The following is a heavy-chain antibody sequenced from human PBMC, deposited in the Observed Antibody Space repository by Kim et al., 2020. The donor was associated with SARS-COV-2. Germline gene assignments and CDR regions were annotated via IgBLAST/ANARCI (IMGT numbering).Heavy chain of an antibody. CDR2: ISYDGITK. D-gene: IGHD2-21*01. CDR3: AKNIVVVPIAMGFDY. Sequence: GGSLRLSCAASGFTFRSYGMHWVRQAPGKGLEWVALISYDGITKFYADSVKDRFTISRDNSKNTLYLQMNSLRTEDTAVYYCAKNIVVVPIAMGFDYWGQGILVTVSS. V-gene: IGHV3-30*18. J-gene: IGHJ4*02. CDR1: GFTFRSYG.